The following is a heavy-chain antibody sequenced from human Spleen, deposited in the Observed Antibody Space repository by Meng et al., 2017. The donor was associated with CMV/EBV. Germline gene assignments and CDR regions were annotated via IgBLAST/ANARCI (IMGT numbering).Heavy chain of an antibody. J-gene: IGHJ4*02. CDR3: ARTSSWYASDS. D-gene: IGHD6-13*01. Sequence: SETLSLTCTVSGGSISGYHWSWIRQPPGKALEWIGYIYYSGSTNYNPSLNSRFTISIDTSKSQFSLKVFSVTAADTAVYYCARTSSWYASDSWGQGQWSPSPQ. CDR1: GGSISGYH. V-gene: IGHV4-59*01. CDR2: IYYSGST.